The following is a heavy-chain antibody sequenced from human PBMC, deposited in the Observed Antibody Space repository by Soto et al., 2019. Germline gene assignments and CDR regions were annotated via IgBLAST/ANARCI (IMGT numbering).Heavy chain of an antibody. J-gene: IGHJ4*02. CDR2: VSPKNGDT. V-gene: IGHV1-2*02. D-gene: IGHD5-12*01. CDR3: ARANSGDDDEFDY. CDR1: GYAFTGYY. Sequence: GASVKVSCKASGYAFTGYYIHWVRQAPGQGLEWMGWVSPKNGDTDYAQRFQGRVTMTRDTSITSAYSDLTRLRYDDTATYFCARANSGDDDEFDYWGQGTPAPVYS.